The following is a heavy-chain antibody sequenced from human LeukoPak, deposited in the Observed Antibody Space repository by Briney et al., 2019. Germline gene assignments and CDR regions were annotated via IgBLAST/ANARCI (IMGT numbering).Heavy chain of an antibody. J-gene: IGHJ4*02. CDR3: ARTFRGFDY. CDR1: GGSFSGYY. V-gene: IGHV4-34*01. CDR2: INHSGST. Sequence: SETLSLTCAVYGGSFSGYYWSWIRQPPGKGLEWIGEINHSGSTNYNLSLKSRVTISADTSKNQFSLKLSSVTAADTAVYYCARTFRGFDYWGQGTLVTVSS. D-gene: IGHD2/OR15-2a*01.